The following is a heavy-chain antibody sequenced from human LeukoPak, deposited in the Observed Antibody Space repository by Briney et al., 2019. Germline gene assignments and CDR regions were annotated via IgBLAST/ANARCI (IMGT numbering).Heavy chain of an antibody. V-gene: IGHV4-59*01. CDR1: GGYISSYY. Sequence: SETLSPTCTVSGGYISSYYWTWIRQPPGKGLEWIGYIYYSGSTNYNPSLKSRVTISVDTSKNQFSLKLSSVTAADTAVYYCARDNHDSYDYWGQGTLVTVSS. J-gene: IGHJ4*02. D-gene: IGHD3-22*01. CDR3: ARDNHDSYDY. CDR2: IYYSGST.